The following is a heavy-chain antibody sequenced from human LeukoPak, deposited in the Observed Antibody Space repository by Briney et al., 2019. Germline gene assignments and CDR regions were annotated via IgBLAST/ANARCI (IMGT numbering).Heavy chain of an antibody. D-gene: IGHD3-10*01. V-gene: IGHV3-23*01. CDR3: AKGVWFGEAYYFDY. CDR2: ISGSGGST. J-gene: IGHJ4*02. Sequence: GGSLRLSCAASGFTFSSYSMNWVRQAPGKGLEWVSAISGSGGSTYYADSVKGRFTISRDNSKNTLYLQMNSLRAEDTAVYYCAKGVWFGEAYYFDYWGQGTLVTVSS. CDR1: GFTFSSYS.